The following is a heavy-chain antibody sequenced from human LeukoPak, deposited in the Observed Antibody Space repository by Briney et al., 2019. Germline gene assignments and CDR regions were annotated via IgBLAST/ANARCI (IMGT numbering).Heavy chain of an antibody. D-gene: IGHD6-13*01. CDR1: GFPFSSYS. CDR3: AKEYSSSWFYYYYYGMDV. J-gene: IGHJ6*02. V-gene: IGHV3-23*01. CDR2: ISGRCGST. Sequence: GSLKLSFSASGFPFSSYSMNLVRPAPGEGLEWGSAISGRCGSTYYADSVKGRFTISRDNSKNTLYLQMNSLRAEDTAVYYCAKEYSSSWFYYYYYGMDVWGQGTTVTVSS.